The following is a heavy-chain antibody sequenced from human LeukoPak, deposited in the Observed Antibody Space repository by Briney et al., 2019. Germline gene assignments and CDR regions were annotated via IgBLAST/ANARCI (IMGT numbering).Heavy chain of an antibody. CDR1: GFTFSTYG. V-gene: IGHV3-48*03. Sequence: GGSLRLSCAASGFTFSTYGMHWVRQAPGKGLEWVSYISSSGSTIYYADSVEGRFTISRDNAKNSLYLQMNSLRAEDTAVYYCAELGITMIGGVWGKGTTVTISS. CDR2: ISSSGSTI. CDR3: AELGITMIGGV. D-gene: IGHD3-10*02. J-gene: IGHJ6*04.